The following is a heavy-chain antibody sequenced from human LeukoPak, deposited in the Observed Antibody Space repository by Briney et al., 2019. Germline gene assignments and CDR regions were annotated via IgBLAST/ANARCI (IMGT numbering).Heavy chain of an antibody. D-gene: IGHD5-18*01. Sequence: ASVRVSCKASGYTFTSYAMHWVRQAPGQRLEWMGWINAGNGNTKYSQKFQGRVTITRDTSASTAYMELSSLRSEDTAVYYCARVDLGVRYSYGTYSNAFDIWGQGTMVTVSS. CDR1: GYTFTSYA. CDR2: INAGNGNT. J-gene: IGHJ3*02. V-gene: IGHV1-3*01. CDR3: ARVDLGVRYSYGTYSNAFDI.